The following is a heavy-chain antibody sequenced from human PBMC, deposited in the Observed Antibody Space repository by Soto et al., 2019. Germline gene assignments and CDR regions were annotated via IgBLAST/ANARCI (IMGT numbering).Heavy chain of an antibody. Sequence: RGGSLRLSCAASGFTFSSYAMSWVRQAPGKGLEWVSAISSGRPDIFYADSVGGRFTISRDDAKKSLFLQMNSLRADDTAVYYCARGAAVYSSSWYERAQNPNWFDPWGQGTLVTVSS. J-gene: IGHJ5*02. D-gene: IGHD6-13*01. CDR2: ISSGRPDI. V-gene: IGHV3-21*04. CDR1: GFTFSSYA. CDR3: ARGAAVYSSSWYERAQNPNWFDP.